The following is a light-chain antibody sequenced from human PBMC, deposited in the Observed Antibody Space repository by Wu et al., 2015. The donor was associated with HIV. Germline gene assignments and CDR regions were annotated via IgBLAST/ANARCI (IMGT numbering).Light chain of an antibody. CDR2: EAS. CDR1: QSVGSQ. CDR3: QQRSNWPLT. V-gene: IGKV3-11*01. Sequence: EIVLTQSPATLSLSPGERATLSCTASQSVGSQLAWYQQQRGQAPRLLIYEASNRATGIPARFSGSGSGTDFSLTISSLEPEDFAVYYCQQRSNWPLTFGARDQGGDQT. J-gene: IGKJ4*01.